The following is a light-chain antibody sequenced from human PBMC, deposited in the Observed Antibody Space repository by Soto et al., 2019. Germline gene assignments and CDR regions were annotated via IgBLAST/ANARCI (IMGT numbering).Light chain of an antibody. CDR3: QQYNGSPCT. Sequence: EIVLTQPPGTLSLSPGEGATLSCRASQSVGSIYLAWYQQKPGQAPRLLIYGASRRATGIPDRFSGSGSGTDFTLTISRLEPEDFAVYYCQQYNGSPCTFGRGTKVDIK. CDR2: GAS. CDR1: QSVGSIY. V-gene: IGKV3-20*01. J-gene: IGKJ2*02.